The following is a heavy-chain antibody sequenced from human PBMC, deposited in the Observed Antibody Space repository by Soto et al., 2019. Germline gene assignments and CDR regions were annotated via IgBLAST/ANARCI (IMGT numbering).Heavy chain of an antibody. V-gene: IGHV3-30*04. D-gene: IGHD2-2*01. CDR3: VRGRASTTFCALDV. CDR1: GFPFSRHA. J-gene: IGHJ6*02. CDR2: ISYDGRRT. Sequence: GGSLRLSCSAPGFPFSRHAMHWVRQAPGKGLEWVVNISYDGRRTHYSKSVRGRFTTSRNNSNNTLHLQISSLRTEDTALYYCVRGRASTTFCALDVWGQETTATVS.